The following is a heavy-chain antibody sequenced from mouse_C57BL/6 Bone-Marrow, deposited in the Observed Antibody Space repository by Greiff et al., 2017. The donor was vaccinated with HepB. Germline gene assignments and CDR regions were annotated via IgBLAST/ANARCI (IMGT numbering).Heavy chain of an antibody. CDR3: TGQLRLLYFDY. Sequence: EVQLMESGGGLVQPGGSMKLSCAASGFTFSDAWMDWVRQSPEKGLEWVAEIRNKANNHATYYAESVKGRFTISRDDSKSSVYLQMNSLRAEDTGIYYCTGQLRLLYFDYWGQGTTLTVSS. V-gene: IGHV6-6*01. CDR2: IRNKANNHAT. J-gene: IGHJ2*01. CDR1: GFTFSDAW. D-gene: IGHD3-2*02.